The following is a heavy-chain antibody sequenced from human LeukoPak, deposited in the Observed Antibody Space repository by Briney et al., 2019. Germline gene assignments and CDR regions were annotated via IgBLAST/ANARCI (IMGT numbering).Heavy chain of an antibody. V-gene: IGHV4-31*03. CDR3: ARARLAYYYDSSGPNWFDP. Sequence: RASETLSLTCTVSGGSISSGGYYWSWIRQHPGKGLEWIGYIYCSGSTYYNPSLKSRVTISIDTSKNQFSLKLSSVTAADTAVYYCARARLAYYYDSSGPNWFDPWGQGTLVTVSS. CDR2: IYCSGST. CDR1: GGSISSGGYY. D-gene: IGHD3-22*01. J-gene: IGHJ5*02.